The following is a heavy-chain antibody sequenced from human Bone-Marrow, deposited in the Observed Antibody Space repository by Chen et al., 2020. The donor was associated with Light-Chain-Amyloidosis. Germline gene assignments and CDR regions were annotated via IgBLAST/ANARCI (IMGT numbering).Heavy chain of an antibody. CDR1: GFTFSSYA. J-gene: IGHJ4*02. V-gene: IGHV3-23*04. D-gene: IGHD1-26*01. CDR3: ARKNSVTRGGYFEY. Sequence: EVQLVESGGGLVQPGGSLRLSCAASGFTFSSYAMSWVRQAPGKGLEWISGMSGGGESTYYADSVKGRFTISRDNSKNTLYLQMNSLRGEDTADYYCARKNSVTRGGYFEYWGQGALVTVSS. CDR2: MSGGGEST.